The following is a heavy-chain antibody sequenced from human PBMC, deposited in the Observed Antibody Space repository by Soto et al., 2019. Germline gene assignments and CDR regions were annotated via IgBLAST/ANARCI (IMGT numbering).Heavy chain of an antibody. CDR3: AKDPSSWRNYYYYGMDV. D-gene: IGHD6-13*01. J-gene: IGHJ6*02. V-gene: IGHV3-30*18. Sequence: GGSLRLSCAASGFTFSSYGMHWVRQAPGKGLEWVAVISYDGSNKYYADSVKGRFTISRDNSKNTLYLQMNSLRAEDTAVYYWAKDPSSWRNYYYYGMDVWGQGTTVTVSS. CDR2: ISYDGSNK. CDR1: GFTFSSYG.